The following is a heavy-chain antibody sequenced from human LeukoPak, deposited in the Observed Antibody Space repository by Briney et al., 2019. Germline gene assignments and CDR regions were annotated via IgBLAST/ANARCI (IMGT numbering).Heavy chain of an antibody. J-gene: IGHJ4*02. Sequence: PGGSLRLSCVASGFSFSSYFTGWVRQAPGRGLEWVSDIIGSGGSTYYADSVKGRCTISTDNSKNTLYLQMNSLRAEDTAVYYCSKAPYSGAYYFDCWGQGPLVTVSS. CDR1: GFSFSSYF. CDR2: IIGSGGST. V-gene: IGHV3-23*01. CDR3: SKAPYSGAYYFDC. D-gene: IGHD1-26*01.